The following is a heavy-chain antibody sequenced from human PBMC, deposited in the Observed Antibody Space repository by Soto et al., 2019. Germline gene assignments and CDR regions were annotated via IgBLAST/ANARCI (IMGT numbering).Heavy chain of an antibody. CDR1: GFTFSSYS. V-gene: IGHV3-21*01. CDR2: ISSSSSYI. D-gene: IGHD3-10*01. Sequence: PGGSLRLSCAASGFTFSSYSMNWVRQAPGKGLEWVSSISSSSSYIYYADSVKGRFTISRDNAKNSLYLQMNSRRAEDTAVYYCASVYGSGSYRYYYYYGMDVWGQGTTVTVS. J-gene: IGHJ6*02. CDR3: ASVYGSGSYRYYYYYGMDV.